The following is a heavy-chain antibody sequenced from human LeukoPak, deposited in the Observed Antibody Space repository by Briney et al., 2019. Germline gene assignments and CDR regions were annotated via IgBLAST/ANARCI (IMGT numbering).Heavy chain of an antibody. Sequence: GGSLRLSCAASGFTFSSYAMSWDRQALGRGLEWVSAISGSGGSTYYADSVKGRFTISRDNSKNTLYLQMNSLRAEDTAVYYCAKEQPIYGGFDIWGQGTTVTVSS. D-gene: IGHD3-16*01. V-gene: IGHV3-23*01. J-gene: IGHJ3*02. CDR3: AKEQPIYGGFDI. CDR1: GFTFSSYA. CDR2: ISGSGGST.